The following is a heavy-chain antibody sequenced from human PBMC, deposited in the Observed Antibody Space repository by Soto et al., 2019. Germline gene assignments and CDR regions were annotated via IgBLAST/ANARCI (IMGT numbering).Heavy chain of an antibody. CDR1: GGSISSSSYY. Sequence: SETLSLTCTVSGGSISSSSYYWGWIRQPPGKGLEWIGGIYYSGSTYYNPSLKSRVTISVDTSKNQFSLKLSSVTAADTAVYYCAKCRYPSNWLDPWGQGTLVTVSS. CDR2: IYYSGST. J-gene: IGHJ5*02. CDR3: AKCRYPSNWLDP. V-gene: IGHV4-39*01. D-gene: IGHD1-1*01.